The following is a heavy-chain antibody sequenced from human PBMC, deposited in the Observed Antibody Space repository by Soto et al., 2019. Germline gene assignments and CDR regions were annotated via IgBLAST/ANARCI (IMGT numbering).Heavy chain of an antibody. J-gene: IGHJ4*02. CDR2: IIPILGIS. Sequence: QVQLVQSGAEVKKPGSSVKVSCKASGGTFSSYTISWVRQAPGQGLEWMGRIIPILGISNYAQKFQGRVTITADKPTSTAYMELSSLRSEDTAVYYCASLGLGTYWGQGTLVTVSS. CDR3: ASLGLGTY. V-gene: IGHV1-69*02. CDR1: GGTFSSYT. D-gene: IGHD7-27*01.